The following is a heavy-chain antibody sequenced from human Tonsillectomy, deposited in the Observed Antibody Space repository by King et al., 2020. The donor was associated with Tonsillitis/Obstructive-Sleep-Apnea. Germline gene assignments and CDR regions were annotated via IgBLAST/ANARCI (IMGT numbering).Heavy chain of an antibody. CDR1: GGSISSYY. D-gene: IGHD3-3*01. CDR3: AREDFRVVLGGMDV. J-gene: IGHJ6*02. V-gene: IGHV4-59*01. Sequence: QLQESGPGLVKPSETLSLTCTVSGGSISSYYWSWIRQPPGKGLEWIGYIYYTGSTNYNPSLKSRVTISVDTSKNQFSLKLSSVTAAETAVYYCAREDFRVVLGGMDVWGQGTTVTVSS. CDR2: IYYTGST.